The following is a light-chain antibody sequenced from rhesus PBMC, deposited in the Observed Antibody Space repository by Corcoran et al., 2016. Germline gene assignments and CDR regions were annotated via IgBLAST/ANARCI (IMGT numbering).Light chain of an antibody. CDR1: QGISSW. Sequence: DIQMTQSPSSLSASVGDRVTITCRASQGISSWLAWYQQKPGKAPKLLIYKASSLQSGVPSRLSGSGSGTDFTHTISSMQPEDFATYYFQPYNSASWTFGQWTKVEIK. CDR3: QPYNSASWT. CDR2: KAS. V-gene: IGKV1-21*01. J-gene: IGKJ1*01.